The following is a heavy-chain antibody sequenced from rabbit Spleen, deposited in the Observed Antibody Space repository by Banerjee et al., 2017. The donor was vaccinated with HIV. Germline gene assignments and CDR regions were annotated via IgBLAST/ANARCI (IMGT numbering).Heavy chain of an antibody. CDR3: ARDTGSSFSSYGMDL. Sequence: QEQLVESGGGLIQPGGSLKLSCKASGFDFSKYGVSWVRQAPGKGLEWIGYIDLVFGATYYATWATGRFTCSKTSSTTVTLQMTSLTAADTATYFCARDTGSSFSSYGMDLWGPGTLVTVS. V-gene: IGHV1S39*01. CDR1: GFDFSKYG. J-gene: IGHJ6*01. CDR2: IDLVFGAT. D-gene: IGHD8-1*01.